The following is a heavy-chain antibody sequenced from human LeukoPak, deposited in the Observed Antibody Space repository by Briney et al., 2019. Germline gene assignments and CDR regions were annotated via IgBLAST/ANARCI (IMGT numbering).Heavy chain of an antibody. J-gene: IGHJ6*03. D-gene: IGHD2-21*02. Sequence: SQTLSLTCTVSGGSISSGSYYWSWIRQPAGKGLEWIGRIYTSGSTNYNPSLKSRVTISVDTSRNQFSLELSSVTAADTAIYYCARRKGDRDRFPYYYYMDVWGKGTTVTISS. CDR2: IYTSGST. CDR1: GGSISSGSYY. V-gene: IGHV4-61*02. CDR3: ARRKGDRDRFPYYYYMDV.